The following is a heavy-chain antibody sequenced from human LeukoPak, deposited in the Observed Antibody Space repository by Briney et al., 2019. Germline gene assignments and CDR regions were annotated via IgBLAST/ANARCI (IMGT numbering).Heavy chain of an antibody. CDR2: ISYDGSNK. V-gene: IGHV3-30-3*01. CDR1: GFTFSGYA. CDR3: ARAWMATIIDY. J-gene: IGHJ4*02. Sequence: GRSLRLSCAAYGFTFSGYAMHWVRQAPGKGLEWMSVISYDGSNKYCADSAKGRFTISRDNSKNTLYLQMSSLRAEDTAVYYCARAWMATIIDYWGQGTLVTVSS. D-gene: IGHD5-24*01.